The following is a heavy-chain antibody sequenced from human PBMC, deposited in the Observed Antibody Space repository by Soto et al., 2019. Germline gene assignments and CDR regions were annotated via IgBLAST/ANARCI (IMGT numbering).Heavy chain of an antibody. D-gene: IGHD1-26*01. CDR3: ARDWELPYFDY. V-gene: IGHV1-18*01. J-gene: IGHJ4*02. Sequence: SVKVSCTDSGYTFTSNGISWVRQAPGQGLEWMGWISAYNGNTNYAQKLQGRVTMTTDTSTSTAYMELRSLRSDDTAVYYCARDWELPYFDYWGQGTLVTVSS. CDR2: ISAYNGNT. CDR1: GYTFTSNG.